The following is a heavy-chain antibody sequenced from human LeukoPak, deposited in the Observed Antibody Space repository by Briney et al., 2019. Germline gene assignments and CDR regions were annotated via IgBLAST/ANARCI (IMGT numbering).Heavy chain of an antibody. CDR3: ARGRKWELFFDI. CDR1: GGSISSSSYY. Sequence: SETLSLTCTVSGGSISSSSYYWGWIRQPPGKGLEWIGSIYYSGSTYYNPSLKSRVTISVDTSKNQFSLKLSSVTAADTAVYYCARGRKWELFFDIWGQGTMVTVSS. D-gene: IGHD1-26*01. CDR2: IYYSGST. V-gene: IGHV4-39*07. J-gene: IGHJ3*02.